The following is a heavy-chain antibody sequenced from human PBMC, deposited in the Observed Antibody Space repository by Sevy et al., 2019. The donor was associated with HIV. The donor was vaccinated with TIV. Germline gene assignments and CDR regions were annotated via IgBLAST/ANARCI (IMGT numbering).Heavy chain of an antibody. J-gene: IGHJ4*02. CDR2: IKQDGSEK. V-gene: IGHV3-7*01. Sequence: GGSLRLSCAASGFTFSSYYMSWVRQAPGKGLEWVANIKQDGSEKYYVDSVKGRFTISRDNAKNSLFLQMNSLRAEDTAVYYCARASYDSIGYSDWGVLDYWGQGTLVTVSS. D-gene: IGHD3-22*01. CDR3: ARASYDSIGYSDWGVLDY. CDR1: GFTFSSYY.